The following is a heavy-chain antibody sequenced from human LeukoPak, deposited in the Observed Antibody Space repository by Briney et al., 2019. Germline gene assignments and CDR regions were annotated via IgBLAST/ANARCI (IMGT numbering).Heavy chain of an antibody. CDR1: GYTFTGYY. CDR3: AREDSGWYQANYYYYGMDV. V-gene: IGHV1-2*04. CDR2: INPNSGGT. J-gene: IGHJ6*02. D-gene: IGHD6-19*01. Sequence: ASVKVSCKASGYTFTGYYMHWVRQAPGQGLEWMGWINPNSGGTNYAQKFQGWVTMTRDTSISTAYMELSRLRSDDTAVHYCAREDSGWYQANYYYYGMDVWGQGTTVTVSS.